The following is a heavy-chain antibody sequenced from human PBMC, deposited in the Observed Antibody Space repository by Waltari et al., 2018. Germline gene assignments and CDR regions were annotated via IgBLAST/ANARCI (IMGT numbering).Heavy chain of an antibody. CDR2: LYHAGNT. V-gene: IGHV3-53*01. Sequence: EVQLVESGGHLIQPGGSLRLSCAASSFNVSSYYMNWVRQAPGKGLEWVSILYHAGNTYYADSVKGRFTFSRDNSKNTLYRQMNSLRAEDTAVYYCARGNTKYGMDVWGQGTTVTVSS. J-gene: IGHJ6*02. CDR1: SFNVSSYY. D-gene: IGHD3-10*01. CDR3: ARGNTKYGMDV.